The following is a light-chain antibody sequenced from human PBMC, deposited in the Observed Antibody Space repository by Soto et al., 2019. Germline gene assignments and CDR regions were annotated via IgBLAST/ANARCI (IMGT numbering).Light chain of an antibody. CDR1: SSNIGSNI. CDR3: AAWDDRLNGWV. CDR2: SNN. J-gene: IGLJ3*02. Sequence: QSVLTQPPSASGTPGQRVTISCSGSSSNIGSNIVNWYQQFPGTAPKLLIYSNNPRPSGVPDRFSGSKSGTSASLASSGLQSEDEADYYCAAWDDRLNGWVFGGGTKLTVL. V-gene: IGLV1-44*01.